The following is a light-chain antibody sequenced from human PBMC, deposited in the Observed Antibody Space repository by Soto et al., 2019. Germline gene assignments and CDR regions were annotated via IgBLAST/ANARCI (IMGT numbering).Light chain of an antibody. CDR1: QSISSN. CDR2: GAS. Sequence: EIVMTQSPATLSVSPGERATLSCLASQSISSNLAWYQQKAGQAPRLLIYGASTRATGIPARFSGSGSGTDFTLTISSLEPEDFAVYYCQQCSNWPLTFGQGTKVDIK. CDR3: QQCSNWPLT. V-gene: IGKV3-15*01. J-gene: IGKJ1*01.